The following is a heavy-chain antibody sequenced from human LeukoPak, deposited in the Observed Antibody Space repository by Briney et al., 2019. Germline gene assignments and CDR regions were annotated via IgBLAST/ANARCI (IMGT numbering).Heavy chain of an antibody. V-gene: IGHV1-69*06. D-gene: IGHD2-2*01. J-gene: IGHJ3*02. CDR1: GYTFTSYH. CDR3: ARDGRYQPDAFDI. Sequence: GASVKVSCKASGYTFTSYHMHWVRQAPGQGLEWMGGIIPIFGTANYAQKFQGRVTITADKSTSTAYMELSSLRSEDTAVYYCARDGRYQPDAFDIWGQGTMVTVSS. CDR2: IIPIFGTA.